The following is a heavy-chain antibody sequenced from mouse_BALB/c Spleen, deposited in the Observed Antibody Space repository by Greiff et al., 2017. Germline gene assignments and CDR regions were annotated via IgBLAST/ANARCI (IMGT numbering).Heavy chain of an antibody. V-gene: IGHV3-6*02. Sequence: EVQPQESGPGLVKPSQSLSLTCSVTGYSITSGYYWNWIRQFPGNKLEWMGYISYDGSNNYNPSLKNRISITRDTSKNQFFLKLNSVTTEDTATYYCAREGKKDAMDYWGQGTSVTVSS. CDR2: ISYDGSN. J-gene: IGHJ4*01. CDR3: AREGKKDAMDY. CDR1: GYSITSGYY.